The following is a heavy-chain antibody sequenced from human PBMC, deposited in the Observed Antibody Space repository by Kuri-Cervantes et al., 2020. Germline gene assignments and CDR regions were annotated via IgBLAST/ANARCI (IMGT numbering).Heavy chain of an antibody. Sequence: GSLRLSCTVSGGSISSSSYYWGWIRQPPGKGLEWIGSIYYSGSTYYNPSLKSRVTISVDTSKNQFSLKLSSVTAADTAVYYCASSSYGSGSFFFPHYGMDVWGQGATVTVSS. D-gene: IGHD3-10*01. V-gene: IGHV4-39*07. J-gene: IGHJ6*02. CDR1: GGSISSSSYY. CDR2: IYYSGST. CDR3: ASSSYGSGSFFFPHYGMDV.